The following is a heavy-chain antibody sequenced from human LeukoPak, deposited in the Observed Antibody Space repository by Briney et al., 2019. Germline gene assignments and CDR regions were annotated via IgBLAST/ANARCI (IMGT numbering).Heavy chain of an antibody. V-gene: IGHV3-74*01. D-gene: IGHD3-10*01. Sequence: GGSLRLSCAASGFTFSSYWMHWVRHAPGKGLVWVSRINSDGSSTSYADSVKGRFTISRDNDKNTLYLQMNSLRVEDTAVYYCAGGMVRGPFDPWGQGTLVTVSS. CDR2: INSDGSST. J-gene: IGHJ5*02. CDR1: GFTFSSYW. CDR3: AGGMVRGPFDP.